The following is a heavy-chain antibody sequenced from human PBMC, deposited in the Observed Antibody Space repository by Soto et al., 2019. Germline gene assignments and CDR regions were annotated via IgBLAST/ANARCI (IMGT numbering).Heavy chain of an antibody. D-gene: IGHD2-15*01. CDR2: IIPMFDTP. CDR3: ARSGGLDRDFNY. J-gene: IGHJ4*02. Sequence: SVKVSCKASGGTFRSDSFSWVRQAPGQGLEWMGGIIPMFDTPIYAQKFQDRVTITADESTSTAYMQLSSLRSGDTAVYYCARSGGLDRDFNYWGQGSLVTVSS. CDR1: GGTFRSDS. V-gene: IGHV1-69*13.